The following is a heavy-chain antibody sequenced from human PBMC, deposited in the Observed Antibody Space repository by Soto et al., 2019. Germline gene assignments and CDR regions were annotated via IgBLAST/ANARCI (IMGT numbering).Heavy chain of an antibody. CDR3: ATPSLPRSVVPAAIGGDYYYYYGMDV. V-gene: IGHV1-24*01. CDR2: FDPEDGET. J-gene: IGHJ6*02. CDR1: GYTLTELS. Sequence: ASVKVSCKVSGYTLTELSMHWVRQAPGKGLEWMGGFDPEDGETIYAQKFQGRVTMTEDTSTDTAYMELSSLRSEDTAVYYCATPSLPRSVVPAAIGGDYYYYYGMDVWGQGTTVTVSS. D-gene: IGHD2-2*01.